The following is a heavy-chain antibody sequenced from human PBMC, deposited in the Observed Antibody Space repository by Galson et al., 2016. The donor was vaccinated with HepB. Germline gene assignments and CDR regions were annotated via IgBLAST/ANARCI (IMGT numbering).Heavy chain of an antibody. J-gene: IGHJ4*02. V-gene: IGHV3-7*01. D-gene: IGHD3-16*02. CDR1: GYPFEKCW. CDR3: ARKGPRRISLAKMGFFDY. CDR2: IKQDGSEK. Sequence: SLRLSCAASGYPFEKCWLSWVRQAPGKGLEWVANIKQDGSEKYYGDSVKGRFTISRDNARNSVYLQMNDLRVDDTAIYYCARKGPRRISLAKMGFFDYWGRGSLVTVSS.